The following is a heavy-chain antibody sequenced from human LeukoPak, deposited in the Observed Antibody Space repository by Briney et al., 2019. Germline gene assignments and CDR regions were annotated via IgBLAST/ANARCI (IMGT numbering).Heavy chain of an antibody. Sequence: GGSLRLSCAASGFTFSSYGMHWVRQAPGKGLEWVAFIRYDGSDTYDGSDGSDEYYADSVKGRFTISRDNSKNMLYLQMNSLRAEDTAVYYCAGDFDYWGQGTLVTVSS. V-gene: IGHV3-30*02. J-gene: IGHJ4*02. CDR3: AGDFDY. CDR2: IRYDGSDTYDGSDGSDE. CDR1: GFTFSSYG.